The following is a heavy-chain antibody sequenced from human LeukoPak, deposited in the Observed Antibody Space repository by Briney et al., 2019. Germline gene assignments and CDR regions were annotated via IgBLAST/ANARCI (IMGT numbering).Heavy chain of an antibody. CDR2: IKQDGSEK. D-gene: IGHD3-9*01. Sequence: GGSLRLSCAASGFTFSSYWMSWVRQAPGKGLEWVANIKQDGSEKYYVDSVKGRFTISRDNAKNSLYLRMNSLRAEDTAVYYCARHFSFYDILTGSPPDYWGQGTLVTVSS. V-gene: IGHV3-7*03. CDR3: ARHFSFYDILTGSPPDY. CDR1: GFTFSSYW. J-gene: IGHJ4*02.